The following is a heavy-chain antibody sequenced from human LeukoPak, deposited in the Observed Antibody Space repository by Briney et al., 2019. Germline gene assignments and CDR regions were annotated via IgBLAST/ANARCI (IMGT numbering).Heavy chain of an antibody. CDR3: ATGHGYGYDY. Sequence: PGGSLRLSCAASGLTFSDFWMHWVRQPPGKGLVWVALVKGDGGTTIYADSVKGRFTISRDNAKNTLYLQMNSLRADDSGVYYCATGHGYGYDYWGQGVLVTVSS. J-gene: IGHJ4*02. CDR1: GLTFSDFW. CDR2: VKGDGGTT. V-gene: IGHV3-74*01. D-gene: IGHD5-12*01.